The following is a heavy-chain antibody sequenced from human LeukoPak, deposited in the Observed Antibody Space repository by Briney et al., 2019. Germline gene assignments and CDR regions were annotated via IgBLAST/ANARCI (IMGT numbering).Heavy chain of an antibody. V-gene: IGHV1-8*01. CDR1: GYTFTSYD. CDR3: ARGGRWWNHDAFDI. D-gene: IGHD4-23*01. J-gene: IGHJ3*02. Sequence: ASVKVSCKASGYTFTSYDINWVRQATGQGLEWMGWMNPNSGNTGYAQKFQGRVTMTRNTSISTAYMELSSLRSEDTAVYYCARGGRWWNHDAFDIWGQGTMVTVSS. CDR2: MNPNSGNT.